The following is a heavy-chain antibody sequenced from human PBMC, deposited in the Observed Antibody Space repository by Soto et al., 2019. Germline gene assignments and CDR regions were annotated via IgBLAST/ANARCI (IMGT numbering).Heavy chain of an antibody. V-gene: IGHV3-74*01. J-gene: IGHJ4*02. Sequence: PGGSLRLSCAASGFTFDTYWMNWVRQAPGRGPEWLSGINSDGTISSYADSVKGRFTISRDNARNTLGAEDTAIYYCATFMTVTGPGWGRASEYWGQGTRVTSPQ. CDR1: GFTFDTYW. CDR2: INSDGTIS. D-gene: IGHD6-19*01. CDR3: GPGWGRASEY.